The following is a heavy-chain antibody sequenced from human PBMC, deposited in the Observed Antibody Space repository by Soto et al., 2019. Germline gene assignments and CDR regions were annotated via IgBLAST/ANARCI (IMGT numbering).Heavy chain of an antibody. Sequence: GASVKVSCKASGYTFTVCYMHWVRQAPGQGLEWMGWINPKSGGTMYPQKFQGRVTMTWDTSISTAYMALTRLRSDDTAVYYCARDLAKGGGSAGFDYWGQGTLVTVSS. J-gene: IGHJ4*02. D-gene: IGHD1-26*01. V-gene: IGHV1-2*02. CDR2: INPKSGGT. CDR1: GYTFTVCY. CDR3: ARDLAKGGGSAGFDY.